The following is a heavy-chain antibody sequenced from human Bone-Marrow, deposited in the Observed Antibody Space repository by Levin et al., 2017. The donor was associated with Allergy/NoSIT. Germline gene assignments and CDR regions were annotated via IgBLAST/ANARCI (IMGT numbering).Heavy chain of an antibody. J-gene: IGHJ4*02. CDR2: ISYDGSNK. CDR3: AKDLTVTRVRDY. V-gene: IGHV3-30*18. Sequence: LSLTCAASGFTFSSYGMHWVRQAPGKGLEWVAVISYDGSNKYYADSVKGRFTISRDNSKNTLYLQMNSLRAEDTAVYYCAKDLTVTRVRDYWGQGTLVTVSS. D-gene: IGHD1-14*01. CDR1: GFTFSSYG.